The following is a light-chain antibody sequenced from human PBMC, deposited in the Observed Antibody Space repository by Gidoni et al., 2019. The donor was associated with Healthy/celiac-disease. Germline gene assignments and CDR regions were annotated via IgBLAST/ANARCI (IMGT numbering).Light chain of an antibody. CDR3: QSYDSSLSGSV. Sequence: QSVLTQLPSVSGAPGQRVTISCTGRSSNIGAGYDVHWYQQLPGTAPKLLSYGNSNRPSGVPDRFSGSKSGTSASLAITGLQAEDEADYYCQSYDSSLSGSVFGGGTKLTVL. CDR1: SSNIGAGYD. CDR2: GNS. J-gene: IGLJ3*02. V-gene: IGLV1-40*01.